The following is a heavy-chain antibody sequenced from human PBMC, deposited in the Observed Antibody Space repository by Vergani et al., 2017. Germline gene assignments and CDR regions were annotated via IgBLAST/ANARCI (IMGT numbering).Heavy chain of an antibody. V-gene: IGHV1-69*12. CDR2: IIPIFGTA. Sequence: QVQLVQSGAEVKKPGSSVKVSCKASGGTFSSYAISWVRQAPGQGLEWMGGIIPIFGTANYAQKFQGRVTITADESTSTAYMELSSLRSEDTAVYYCASWYCISTSCYAPDYYGSGSYLNYYGMDFWGQGTTVTVSS. J-gene: IGHJ6*02. D-gene: IGHD2-2*01. CDR3: ASWYCISTSCYAPDYYGSGSYLNYYGMDF. CDR1: GGTFSSYA.